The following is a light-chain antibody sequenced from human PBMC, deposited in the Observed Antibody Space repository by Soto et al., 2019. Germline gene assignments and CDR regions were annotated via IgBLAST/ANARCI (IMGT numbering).Light chain of an antibody. Sequence: EIVLTQSPGTLSLSPGERATLSCRASQSVSSSYLGWYQQKPAQAPRLLIYGASSRATGIPDRFSGSRSGTDFTLNISTLKPEDFAVYYCQQYGSSPYTFGQGTKLEIK. CDR1: QSVSSSY. CDR3: QQYGSSPYT. V-gene: IGKV3-20*01. CDR2: GAS. J-gene: IGKJ2*01.